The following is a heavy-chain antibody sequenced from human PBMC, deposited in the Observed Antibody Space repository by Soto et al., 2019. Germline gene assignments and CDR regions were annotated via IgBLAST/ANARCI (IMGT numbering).Heavy chain of an antibody. CDR3: ARDAGGEVRGEIISPHSCDY. CDR1: GYSFSNYA. Sequence: QVQLVQSGAEVKKPGASVKISCKASGYSFSNYALHWVRQAPGQRPEWMGWTTVGNGNTKYSPKFQGRLSFTRDTSATTAYMQLTSLRSEDTAVYYCARDAGGEVRGEIISPHSCDYWGQGTWVTVSS. CDR2: TTVGNGNT. J-gene: IGHJ4*02. D-gene: IGHD3-10*01. V-gene: IGHV1-3*01.